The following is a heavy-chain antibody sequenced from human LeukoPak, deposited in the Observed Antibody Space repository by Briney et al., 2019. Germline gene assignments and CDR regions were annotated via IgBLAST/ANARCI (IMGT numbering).Heavy chain of an antibody. J-gene: IGHJ5*02. D-gene: IGHD3-16*01. CDR3: ARSLGTYWGKDFLNWFDP. Sequence: ASVKVSCKASGYTFTKYPIHWVRQVPGQRPEWMGWIVVGNGNTKYSQKFQGRVTITRDTSADTAYMELNSLTSEDMAIYYRARSLGTYWGKDFLNWFDPWGQGTLVTVSS. V-gene: IGHV1-3*01. CDR1: GYTFTKYP. CDR2: IVVGNGNT.